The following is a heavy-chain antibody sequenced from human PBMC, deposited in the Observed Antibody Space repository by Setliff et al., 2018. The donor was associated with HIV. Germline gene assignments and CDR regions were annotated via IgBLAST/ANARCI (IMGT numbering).Heavy chain of an antibody. V-gene: IGHV4-59*01. CDR2: IYSSGST. Sequence: LSLTCTVSGGSISSYYWSWIRQPPGKGLEWIGYIYSSGSTNYNPSLKSRVTISVDTSKNQFSLNLSSVTAADTAVYHCARSLGTIWGYDYWGQGTLVTVSS. CDR3: ARSLGTIWGYDY. D-gene: IGHD3-9*01. J-gene: IGHJ4*02. CDR1: GGSISSYY.